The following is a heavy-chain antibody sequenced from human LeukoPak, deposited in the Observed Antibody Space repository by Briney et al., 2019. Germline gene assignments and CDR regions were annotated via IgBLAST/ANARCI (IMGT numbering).Heavy chain of an antibody. D-gene: IGHD1-26*01. CDR2: IYSGGST. CDR3: ARDGGYGSYVSPSNWYFDL. J-gene: IGHJ2*01. Sequence: GGSLRLSFAAPGFTVSSNYMSWFGQAPGKGLGWVSVIYSGGSTYYADSVKGRFTISRDNSKNTLYLQMNNLRAEDTAVYYCARDGGYGSYVSPSNWYFDLWGRGTLVTVSS. CDR1: GFTVSSNY. V-gene: IGHV3-53*01.